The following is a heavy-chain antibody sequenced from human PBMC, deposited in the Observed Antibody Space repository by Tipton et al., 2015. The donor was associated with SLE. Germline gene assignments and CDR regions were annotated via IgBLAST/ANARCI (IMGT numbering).Heavy chain of an antibody. CDR1: GGSFSGYY. Sequence: LRLSCAVYGGSFSGYYWSWIRQPPGKGLEWIGEINHSGSTNYNPSLKSRVTISVDTSKNQFSLKLSFVTAADTAVYYCAREDTAMADYWGQGTLVTVSS. CDR2: INHSGST. D-gene: IGHD5-18*01. CDR3: AREDTAMADY. J-gene: IGHJ4*02. V-gene: IGHV4-34*01.